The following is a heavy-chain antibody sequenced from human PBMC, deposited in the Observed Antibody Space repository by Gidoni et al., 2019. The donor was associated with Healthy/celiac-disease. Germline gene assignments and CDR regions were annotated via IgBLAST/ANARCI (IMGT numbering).Heavy chain of an antibody. J-gene: IGHJ4*02. Sequence: EVQQVESGGGLFQPGGSLRLSCADSGFTFSRYWLRWVSQAPGKGLEWVANIKQDGSEKYYVDSVKGRFTISRDNAKNSLYLQMNSLRAEDTAVYYCARDLFITPDYWGQGTLVTVSS. CDR2: IKQDGSEK. CDR1: GFTFSRYW. D-gene: IGHD3-22*01. CDR3: ARDLFITPDY. V-gene: IGHV3-7*04.